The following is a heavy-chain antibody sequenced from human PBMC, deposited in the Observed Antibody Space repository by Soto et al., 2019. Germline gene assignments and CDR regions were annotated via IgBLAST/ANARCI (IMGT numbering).Heavy chain of an antibody. D-gene: IGHD3-3*01. Sequence: VKVSCKASGYTFTSYGISWVRQAPGQGLEWMGWISAYNGNTNYAQKLQGRVTMTTDTSTSTAYMELRSLRSEDTAVYYCARGYHYDFWSGYLSYYGMDVWGQGTTVTVSS. J-gene: IGHJ6*02. CDR3: ARGYHYDFWSGYLSYYGMDV. V-gene: IGHV1-18*01. CDR2: ISAYNGNT. CDR1: GYTFTSYG.